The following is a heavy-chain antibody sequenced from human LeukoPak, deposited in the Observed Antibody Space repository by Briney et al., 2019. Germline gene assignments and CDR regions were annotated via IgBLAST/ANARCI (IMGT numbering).Heavy chain of an antibody. V-gene: IGHV3-21*04. CDR2: ISSTSRSYI. Sequence: PGGSLRLSCAASGFTFSSYNMNWVRQAPGKGLEWVSSISSTSRSYIYYADSVKGRFTISRDNSKNTLYLQMNSLRAEDTAVYYCAKDLGDSSGYYYETDNFDYWGQGTLVTVSS. D-gene: IGHD3-22*01. CDR1: GFTFSSYN. CDR3: AKDLGDSSGYYYETDNFDY. J-gene: IGHJ4*02.